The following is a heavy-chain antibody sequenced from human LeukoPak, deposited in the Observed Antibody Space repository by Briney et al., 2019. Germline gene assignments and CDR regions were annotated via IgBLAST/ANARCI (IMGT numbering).Heavy chain of an antibody. CDR1: GGSISSYY. CDR3: ARADDFWSGYYRNYYYYYMDV. V-gene: IGHV4-4*07. CDR2: IYTSGST. Sequence: TSETLSLTCTVSGGSISSYYWSWIRQPAGKGLEWIGRIYTSGSTNYNPSLKSRVTMSVDTSKNQFSLKLSSVTAADTAVYYCARADDFWSGYYRNYYYYYMDVWGKGTTVTVSS. J-gene: IGHJ6*03. D-gene: IGHD3-3*01.